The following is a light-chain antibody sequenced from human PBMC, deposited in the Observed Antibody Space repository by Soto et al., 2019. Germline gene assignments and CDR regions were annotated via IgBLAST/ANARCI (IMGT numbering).Light chain of an antibody. V-gene: IGKV3-11*01. J-gene: IGKJ2*01. CDR1: QSVSTY. CDR2: DTS. CDR3: QQRSKWL. Sequence: EIVLTQSPATLSLSPGERATLSCRASQSVSTYLAWYQQKPGQAPRLLIYDTSNRATGIPARFSGSGSGTDFTLTISSLEPADFAVYYCQQRSKWLFGQGTKLEIK.